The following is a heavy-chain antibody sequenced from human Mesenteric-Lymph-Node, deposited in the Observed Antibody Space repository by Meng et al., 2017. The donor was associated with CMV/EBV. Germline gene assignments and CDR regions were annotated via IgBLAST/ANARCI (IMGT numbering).Heavy chain of an antibody. CDR3: ARGYNTGRSAMDV. D-gene: IGHD6-19*01. J-gene: IGHJ6*02. V-gene: IGHV3-11*04. Sequence: LSLTCTVSGGSISSYYWSWIRQPPGKGLEWLSYISSMYYTDSVKGRFTISRDNAKNSLYLQMNSLRADDTAVYYCARGYNTGRSAMDVWGQGTTVTVSS. CDR1: GGSISSYY. CDR2: ISSM.